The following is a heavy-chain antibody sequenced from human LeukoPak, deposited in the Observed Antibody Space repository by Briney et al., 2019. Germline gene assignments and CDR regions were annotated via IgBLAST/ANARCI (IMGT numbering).Heavy chain of an antibody. J-gene: IGHJ4*02. CDR1: GGSFSGYY. D-gene: IGHD3-10*01. Sequence: SETLSLTCAVYGGSFSGYYWSWIRQPPGKGLEWIGEIYHSGSTNYNPSLKSRVTISVDTSKNQFSLKLSSVTAADTAVYYCARAPGQGPEWGQGTLVTVSS. CDR3: ARAPGQGPE. V-gene: IGHV4-34*01. CDR2: IYHSGST.